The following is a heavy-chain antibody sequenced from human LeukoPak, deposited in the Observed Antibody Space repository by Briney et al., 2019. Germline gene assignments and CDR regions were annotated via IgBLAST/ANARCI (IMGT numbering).Heavy chain of an antibody. CDR3: ARVYGVAGHRDTFYGMDV. CDR1: GYTFTSYY. Sequence: ASVKVSCKASGYTFTSYYMHWVRQAPGQGLEWMGIINPSGGSTSYAQKFQGRVTMTRDTSTSTVYMELSSLRSEDTAVYYCARVYGVAGHRDTFYGMDVWGQGTTVTVSS. CDR2: INPSGGST. J-gene: IGHJ6*02. V-gene: IGHV1-46*01. D-gene: IGHD6-19*01.